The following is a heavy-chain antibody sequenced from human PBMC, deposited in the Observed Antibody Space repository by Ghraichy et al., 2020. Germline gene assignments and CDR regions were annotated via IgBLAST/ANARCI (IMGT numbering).Heavy chain of an antibody. CDR3: ARDSYYYDSSGHSYWYFDL. Sequence: GGSLRLSCAASGFTFSSYSMNWVRQAPGKGLEWVSSISSSSSYIYYADSVKGRFTISRDNAKNSLYLQMNSLRAEDTAVYYCARDSYYYDSSGHSYWYFDLWGRGTLVTISS. CDR2: ISSSSSYI. J-gene: IGHJ2*01. CDR1: GFTFSSYS. D-gene: IGHD3-22*01. V-gene: IGHV3-21*01.